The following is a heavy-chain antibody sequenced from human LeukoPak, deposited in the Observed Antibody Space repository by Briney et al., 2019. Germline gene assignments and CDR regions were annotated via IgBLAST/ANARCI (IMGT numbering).Heavy chain of an antibody. J-gene: IGHJ4*02. D-gene: IGHD3-9*01. V-gene: IGHV4-39*01. CDR3: ASERGAYYDVLTGPFDY. CDR2: IYYSGST. Sequence: SETLSLTCTVSGGSISSSNYYWGWIRQPPGKGLEWIGSIYYSGSTYYNPSLKSRVTISVDRSKNQFSLKLSSVTAADTAVYYCASERGAYYDVLTGPFDYWGQGTLVTVSS. CDR1: GGSISSSNYY.